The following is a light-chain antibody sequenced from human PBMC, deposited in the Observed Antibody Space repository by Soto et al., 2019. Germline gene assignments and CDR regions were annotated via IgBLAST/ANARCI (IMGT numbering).Light chain of an antibody. CDR3: CSSGGSPTYV. V-gene: IGLV2-23*02. Sequence: QSALTQPASVSGSPGPSITISCTGTSSNVGSYKLVSWYQQHPGKAPKLMIFEVNKRPSGVSNRFSGSKSSNTASLTISGLKVEDEADYYCCSSGGSPTYVFGTGTKVTVL. CDR2: EVN. J-gene: IGLJ1*01. CDR1: SSNVGSYKL.